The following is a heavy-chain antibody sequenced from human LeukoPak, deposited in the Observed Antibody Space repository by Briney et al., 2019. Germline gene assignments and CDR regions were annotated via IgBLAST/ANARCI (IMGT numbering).Heavy chain of an antibody. CDR3: AGGSAAGNHHYYYYMDV. J-gene: IGHJ6*03. D-gene: IGHD6-13*01. CDR1: RGTFSSYA. Sequence: ASVKVSCKASRGTFSSYAISWVRQAPGQGLEWMGGIIPIFGTANYAQKFQGRVTITTDESTSTAYMELSSLRSEDTAVYYCAGGSAAGNHHYYYYMDVWGKGTTVTVSS. CDR2: IIPIFGTA. V-gene: IGHV1-69*05.